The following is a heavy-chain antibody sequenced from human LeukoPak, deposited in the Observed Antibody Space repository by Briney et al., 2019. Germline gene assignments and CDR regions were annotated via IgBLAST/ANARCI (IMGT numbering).Heavy chain of an antibody. CDR1: GGSISSYY. CDR3: ARLGYTSGLDY. J-gene: IGHJ4*02. D-gene: IGHD6-19*01. CDR2: IYYGGST. V-gene: IGHV4-39*01. Sequence: NPSETLSLTCTVSGGSISSYYWGWVRQPPGKGLDWIGSIYYGGSTYYNPSLKSRVTISVDTSKNQFSLRLSSVTAADTAVYYCARLGYTSGLDYWGQGTLVTVSS.